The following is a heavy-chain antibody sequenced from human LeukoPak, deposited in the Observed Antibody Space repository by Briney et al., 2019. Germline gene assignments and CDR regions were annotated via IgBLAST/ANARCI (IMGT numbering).Heavy chain of an antibody. CDR3: ASERYRIDY. Sequence: SETLSLTCTVSGGSISSSSYYWGWIRQPPGKGLEWIGSIYYSGSTYYNPSLKSRVTISVDTSKNQFSLKLSSVTAADTAVYYCASERYRIDYWGQGTLVTVSS. CDR1: GGSISSSSYY. V-gene: IGHV4-39*07. J-gene: IGHJ4*02. D-gene: IGHD2-2*02. CDR2: IYYSGST.